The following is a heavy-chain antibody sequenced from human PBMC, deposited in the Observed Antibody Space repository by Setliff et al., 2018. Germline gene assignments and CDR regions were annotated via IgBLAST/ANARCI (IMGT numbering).Heavy chain of an antibody. Sequence: SETLSLTCSVSGGSISGGGYYWNWIRQPAGKGLEWIGRIFSGGSTTHYNPSLKSRLSMSIDTSKSQFSLRLSSVTAADTAVYYCARLSWDGLRYHGLDVWGQGTTVTVS. CDR3: ARLSWDGLRYHGLDV. CDR1: GGSISGGGYY. CDR2: IFSGGST. V-gene: IGHV4-61*02. D-gene: IGHD3-10*01. J-gene: IGHJ6*02.